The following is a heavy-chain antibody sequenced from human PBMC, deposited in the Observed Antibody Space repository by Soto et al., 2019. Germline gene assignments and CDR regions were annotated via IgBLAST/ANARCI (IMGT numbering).Heavy chain of an antibody. CDR1: GFTVSSNY. V-gene: IGHV3-66*01. D-gene: IGHD7-27*01. CDR2: IYSGGST. CDR3: ARDPPGPRKGY. Sequence: GGSLRLSCAASGFTVSSNYMSCVRQAPGKGLELGSVIYSGGSTYYADSVKGRFTISRDNSKNTLYLQMNSLRAEDTAVYYCARDPPGPRKGYWGQGTLVTVS. J-gene: IGHJ4*02.